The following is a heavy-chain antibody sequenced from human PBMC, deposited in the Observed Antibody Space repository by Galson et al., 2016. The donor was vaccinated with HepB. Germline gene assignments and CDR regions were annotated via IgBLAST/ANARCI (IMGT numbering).Heavy chain of an antibody. J-gene: IGHJ4*02. D-gene: IGHD6-19*01. CDR1: GFNFGTYW. Sequence: SLRLSCAASGFNFGTYWMYWVRQAPGKGLMCVSRINTDGRTTEYADSVKGRFTISRDNAKSTVYLQMNTLRVEDTAVYYCAGGSGWLIESWGQGTLVTVSS. CDR2: INTDGRTT. V-gene: IGHV3-74*03. CDR3: AGGSGWLIES.